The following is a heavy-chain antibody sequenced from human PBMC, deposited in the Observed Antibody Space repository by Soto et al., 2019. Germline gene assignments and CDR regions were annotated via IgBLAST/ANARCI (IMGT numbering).Heavy chain of an antibody. CDR1: GFTFSSYA. V-gene: IGHV3-23*01. Sequence: PGGSLRLSCAASGFTFSSYAMSWVRQAPGKGLEWVSAISGSGGSTYYADSVKGRFTISRDNSKNTLYLQMNSLRAEDTAVYYCAKDKTRYIWGTHPGPEYYFDYWGQGTLVTVSS. J-gene: IGHJ4*02. CDR3: AKDKTRYIWGTHPGPEYYFDY. CDR2: ISGSGGST. D-gene: IGHD3-16*01.